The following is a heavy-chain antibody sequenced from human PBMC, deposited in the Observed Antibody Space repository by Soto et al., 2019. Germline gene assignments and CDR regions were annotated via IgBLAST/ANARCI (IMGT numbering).Heavy chain of an antibody. Sequence: QVQLVQSGAEVKKPGSSVKVSCKASGGTFSSYAISWVRQAPGQGLEWMGGIIPIFGTANYAQKFQGRVTITADESTSTAYMELSSLRSEDTVLYYWATTEIHTAAGTSEYFQHWGQGTLVTVSS. D-gene: IGHD6-13*01. CDR3: ATTEIHTAAGTSEYFQH. CDR2: IIPIFGTA. CDR1: GGTFSSYA. V-gene: IGHV1-69*12. J-gene: IGHJ1*01.